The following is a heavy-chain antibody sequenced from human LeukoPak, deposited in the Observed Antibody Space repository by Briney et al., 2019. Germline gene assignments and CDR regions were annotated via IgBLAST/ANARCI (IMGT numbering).Heavy chain of an antibody. V-gene: IGHV4-39*01. D-gene: IGHD5-18*01. CDR3: ARNKLDTAMVMSGYCWFDP. CDR1: GGSISSSSYY. CDR2: IYYSGST. J-gene: IGHJ5*02. Sequence: SETLSLTCTVSGGSISSSSYYWGWIRQPPGKGLEWIGSIYYSGSTYYNPSLKSRVTISVDTSKNQFSLKLSSVTAADTAVYYCARNKLDTAMVMSGYCWFDPWGQGTLVTVSS.